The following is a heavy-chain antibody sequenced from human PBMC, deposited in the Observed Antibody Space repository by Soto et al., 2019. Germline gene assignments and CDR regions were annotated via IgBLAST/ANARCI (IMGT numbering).Heavy chain of an antibody. D-gene: IGHD5-12*01. CDR2: ISYDGSNK. CDR3: ARDYYRFNSGYGFSMDV. CDR1: GFTFSSYA. V-gene: IGHV3-30-3*01. J-gene: IGHJ6*02. Sequence: QVQLVESGGGVVQPGRSLRLYCAASGFTFSSYAMHWVRQAPGKGLEWVAVISYDGSNKYYADSVKGRFTISRDNSKNTLYLQMNILRAENAAVYYCARDYYRFNSGYGFSMDVWGQGTTVTVSS.